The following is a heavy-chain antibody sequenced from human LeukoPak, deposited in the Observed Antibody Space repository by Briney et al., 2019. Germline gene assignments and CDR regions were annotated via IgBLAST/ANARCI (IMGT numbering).Heavy chain of an antibody. CDR1: GGSISSYY. J-gene: IGHJ6*03. Sequence: SETLSLTCTVSGGSISSYYWSWIRQPPGKGLEWIGYIYYSGSTNYNPSLKSRVTISVDTSKNQFSLKLSSVTAADTAVYYCARFRRNYDILTGYYTSYYMDVWGKGNTVTVSS. V-gene: IGHV4-59*01. CDR2: IYYSGST. CDR3: ARFRRNYDILTGYYTSYYMDV. D-gene: IGHD3-9*01.